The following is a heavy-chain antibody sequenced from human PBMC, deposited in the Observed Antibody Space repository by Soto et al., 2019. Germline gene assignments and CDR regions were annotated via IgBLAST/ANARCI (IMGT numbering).Heavy chain of an antibody. CDR1: GYTFTSYG. V-gene: IGHV1-18*01. CDR2: ISAYNGNT. CDR3: ARDKIVYYGSWSHDAAFXI. D-gene: IGHD3-10*01. Sequence: RASVKVSCKASGYTFTSYGISWVRQAPGQGLEWMGWISAYNGNTNYAQKLQGRVTMTTDTSTSTAYMELRSLRSDDTAVYYCARDKIVYYGSWSHDAAFXIWGQGTMVTVSS. J-gene: IGHJ3*02.